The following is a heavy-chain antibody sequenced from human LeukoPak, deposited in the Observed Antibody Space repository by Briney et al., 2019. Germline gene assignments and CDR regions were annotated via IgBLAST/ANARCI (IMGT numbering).Heavy chain of an antibody. J-gene: IGHJ4*02. V-gene: IGHV4-59*01. CDR2: IYYSGNT. CDR3: ARGRIVGNTGYYFDY. Sequence: SETLSLTCTASGGSISSYFWSWIRQPPGKGLEWIGYIYYSGNTNYNPSLKSRVTISVDTSKNQFSLKLSSVTAADTAMYYCARGRIVGNTGYYFDYWGQGTLVTVSS. D-gene: IGHD1-26*01. CDR1: GGSISSYF.